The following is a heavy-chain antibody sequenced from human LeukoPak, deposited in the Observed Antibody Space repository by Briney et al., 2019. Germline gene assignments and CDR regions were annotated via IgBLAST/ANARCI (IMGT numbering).Heavy chain of an antibody. D-gene: IGHD6-19*01. CDR2: VSPYNGKT. V-gene: IGHV1-18*01. J-gene: IGHJ1*01. Sequence: GASLKISCKTSGFIFTSYGITWVRQAPGQGLEWMGWVSPYNGKTNYAQDLQGRVTMTTDTSTNTAYMELRSLRSGDTAVYYCARLSDSSGWSPASNWGQGTLVSVSS. CDR3: ARLSDSSGWSPASN. CDR1: GFIFTSYG.